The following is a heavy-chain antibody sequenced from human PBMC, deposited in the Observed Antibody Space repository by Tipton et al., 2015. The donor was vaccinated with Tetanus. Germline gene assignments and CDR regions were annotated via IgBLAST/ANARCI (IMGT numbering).Heavy chain of an antibody. J-gene: IGHJ6*02. CDR2: VYYSGGT. CDR1: SASINSSDFS. D-gene: IGHD6-13*01. Sequence: TLSLTCTVSSASINSSDFSWGWIRQPPGGGLEWIGTVYYSGGTYYNPSLKSRVAISVDTSKNHFSLRLSSVTAADTAVYYCARLSIASTGTYGLTFYYGMDVWGPGTTVTVSS. CDR3: ARLSIASTGTYGLTFYYGMDV. V-gene: IGHV4-39*02.